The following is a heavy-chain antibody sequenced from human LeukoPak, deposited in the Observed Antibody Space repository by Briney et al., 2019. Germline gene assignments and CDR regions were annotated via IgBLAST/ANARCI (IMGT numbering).Heavy chain of an antibody. Sequence: SETLSFTCAVYGGSFSGYYWSWIRQPPGKGLEWIGEINHSGSTNYNPSLKSRVTISVDTSKNQFSLRLSSVTAADTAVYYCARVFSSWYFDYWGQGTLVTVSS. D-gene: IGHD6-13*01. CDR1: GGSFSGYY. V-gene: IGHV4-34*01. CDR3: ARVFSSWYFDY. CDR2: INHSGST. J-gene: IGHJ4*02.